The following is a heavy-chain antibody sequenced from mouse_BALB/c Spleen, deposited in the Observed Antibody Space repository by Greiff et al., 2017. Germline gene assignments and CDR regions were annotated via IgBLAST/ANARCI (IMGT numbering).Heavy chain of an antibody. V-gene: IGHV5-17*02. CDR1: GFTFSSFG. J-gene: IGHJ3*01. CDR3: ARGDYYGSSLFAY. Sequence: EVQRVESGGGLVQPGGSRKLSCAASGFTFSSFGMHWVRQAPEKGLEWVAYISSGSSTIYYADTVKGRFTISRDNPKNTLFLQMTSLRSEDTAMYYCARGDYYGSSLFAYWGQGTLVTVSA. D-gene: IGHD1-1*01. CDR2: ISSGSSTI.